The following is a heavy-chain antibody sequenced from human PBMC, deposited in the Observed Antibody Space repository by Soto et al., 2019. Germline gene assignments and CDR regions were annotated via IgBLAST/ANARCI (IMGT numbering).Heavy chain of an antibody. V-gene: IGHV3-23*01. CDR3: AKAPWGIAVAGCYFDY. CDR2: ISGSGGST. CDR1: GFTFSSYA. Sequence: GGSLRLSCAASGFTFSSYAMSWVRQAPGKGLEWVSAISGSGGSTYYADSVKGRFTISRDNSKNTLYLQMNSLRAEDTAVYYCAKAPWGIAVAGCYFDYWGQGTLVTVS. J-gene: IGHJ4*02. D-gene: IGHD6-19*01.